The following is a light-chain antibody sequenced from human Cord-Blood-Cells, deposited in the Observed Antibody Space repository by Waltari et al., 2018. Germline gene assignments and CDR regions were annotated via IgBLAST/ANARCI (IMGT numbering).Light chain of an antibody. CDR3: QQYNSYWT. Sequence: DIKMTQSPSTLSASVGERVTITCRASQSISSWLAWYQQKPGKAPKLLIYKASSLESGVPSRFSGSGSGTEFTLTISSLQPDDFATYYCQQYNSYWTFGQGTKVEIK. CDR1: QSISSW. CDR2: KAS. J-gene: IGKJ1*01. V-gene: IGKV1-5*03.